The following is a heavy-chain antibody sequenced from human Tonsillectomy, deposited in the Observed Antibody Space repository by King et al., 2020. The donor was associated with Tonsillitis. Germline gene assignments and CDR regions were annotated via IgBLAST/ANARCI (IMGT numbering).Heavy chain of an antibody. CDR1: GFTFSSYA. CDR3: AKGKNYKGSGWYQGEFDY. D-gene: IGHD6-19*01. CDR2: ISGSGGST. Sequence: EVQLVESGGGLVQPGGSLRLSCAASGFTFSSYAMSWVRQAPGKGLEWVSAISGSGGSTYYADSVKGRFTISRDNSKNTLYLQMNSLRAEDTAVYYCAKGKNYKGSGWYQGEFDYWGQGTLVTVSS. V-gene: IGHV3-23*04. J-gene: IGHJ4*02.